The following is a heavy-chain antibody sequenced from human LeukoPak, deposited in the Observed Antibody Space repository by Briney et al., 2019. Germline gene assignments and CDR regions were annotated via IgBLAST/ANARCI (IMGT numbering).Heavy chain of an antibody. J-gene: IGHJ6*02. D-gene: IGHD2-21*01. Sequence: GGCLRLSCAASGFTFSTYSMNWVRQAPGKGLECDSSITSSSTYIYYADSVKGRFTISRDNAENSLFPQMNSLRVEDTAVYYCARDPPGDYGMDVWGQGTTATVSS. V-gene: IGHV3-21*01. CDR1: GFTFSTYS. CDR2: ITSSSTYI. CDR3: ARDPPGDYGMDV.